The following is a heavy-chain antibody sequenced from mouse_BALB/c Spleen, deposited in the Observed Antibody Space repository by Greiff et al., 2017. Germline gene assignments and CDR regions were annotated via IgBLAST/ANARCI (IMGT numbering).Heavy chain of an antibody. CDR3: ARDYYGSSDY. CDR2: ISSGSSTI. V-gene: IGHV5-17*02. D-gene: IGHD1-1*01. J-gene: IGHJ2*01. Sequence: EVNVVESGGGLVQPGGSRKLSCAASGFTFSSFGIHWVRQAPEKGLEWVAYISSGSSTIYYADTVKGRFTISRDNPKNTLFLQMTSLRSEDTAMYYCARDYYGSSDYWGQGTTLTVSS. CDR1: GFTFSSFG.